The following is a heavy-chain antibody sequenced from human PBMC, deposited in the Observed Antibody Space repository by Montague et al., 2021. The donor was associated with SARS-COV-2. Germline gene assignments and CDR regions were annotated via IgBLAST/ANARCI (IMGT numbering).Heavy chain of an antibody. CDR1: GFTFSSYW. V-gene: IGHV3-7*05. CDR3: ARDGSYDFWSDPLGVYYYYMDV. D-gene: IGHD3-3*01. CDR2: IKQDGSEK. Sequence: SLRLSFAASGFTFSSYWMSWVRQAPGKGLEWVANIKQDGSEKYYVDSVKGRFTISRDNAKNSLYLQMNSLSAEDTAVYYCARDGSYDFWSDPLGVYYYYMDVWGKGTTVTVSS. J-gene: IGHJ6*03.